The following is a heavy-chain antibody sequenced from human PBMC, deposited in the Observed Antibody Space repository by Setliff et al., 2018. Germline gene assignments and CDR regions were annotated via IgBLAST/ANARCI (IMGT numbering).Heavy chain of an antibody. CDR3: ARTIVGGATRLDY. Sequence: ASVKVSCKASGYTFTGYYMHWVRQAPGQGLEWMGWINPNSGGTNYAQKFQGRVTMTRXXXISTAYMGLNRLRSDDTAVYYCARTIVGGATRLDYWGLGTLVTVSS. V-gene: IGHV1-2*02. D-gene: IGHD1-26*01. J-gene: IGHJ4*02. CDR2: INPNSGGT. CDR1: GYTFTGYY.